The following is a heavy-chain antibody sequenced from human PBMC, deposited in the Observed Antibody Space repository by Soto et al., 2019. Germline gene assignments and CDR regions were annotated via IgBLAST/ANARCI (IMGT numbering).Heavy chain of an antibody. Sequence: PSDTLSLTGAVSAGSISSADYARRWIRQPPGKGLEGIGYSYHSGRNYCMPSLNTRVTISVDRAQNQLSLNVSSVSVGVTAVYYCARAPSPHYYGSSGFQTNWFDPWGQGTLVTVSS. D-gene: IGHD3-22*01. CDR1: AGSISSADYA. CDR3: ARAPSPHYYGSSGFQTNWFDP. CDR2: SYHSGRN. V-gene: IGHV4-30-2*01. J-gene: IGHJ5*02.